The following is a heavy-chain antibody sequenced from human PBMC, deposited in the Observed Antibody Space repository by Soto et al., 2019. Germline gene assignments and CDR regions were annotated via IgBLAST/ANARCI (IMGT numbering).Heavy chain of an antibody. CDR1: GFVFSDYA. CDR3: ASVPIWCGSSSCYTEGFDS. Sequence: EVQLLDSGGGWVQPGGSLRLSCVASGFVFSDYAMSWVRQAPGKGLEWVSAISAGGSETYYADSVKGRFTVSSVNSESTLYLQMNTLRAEDTAIYYCASVPIWCGSSSCYTEGFDSWGQGTLVTVSS. V-gene: IGHV3-23*01. D-gene: IGHD2-2*01. J-gene: IGHJ4*02. CDR2: ISAGGSET.